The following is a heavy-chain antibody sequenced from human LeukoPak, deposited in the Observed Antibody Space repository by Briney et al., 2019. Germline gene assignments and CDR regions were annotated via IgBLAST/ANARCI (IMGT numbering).Heavy chain of an antibody. CDR1: GYTFTGYY. D-gene: IGHD5-12*01. J-gene: IGHJ4*02. Sequence: GPSVKVSCKASGYTFTGYYMHWVRQAPGQGLEWMGWINPNSGGTNYAQKFQGRVTMTRDTSISTAYMELSRLRSDDTAVYYCARGLGYSGYDFDYWGQGTLVTVSS. CDR3: ARGLGYSGYDFDY. CDR2: INPNSGGT. V-gene: IGHV1-2*02.